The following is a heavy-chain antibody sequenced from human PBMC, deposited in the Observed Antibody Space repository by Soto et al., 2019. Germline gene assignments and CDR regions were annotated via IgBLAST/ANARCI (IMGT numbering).Heavy chain of an antibody. CDR1: GFTFSSYG. Sequence: QVQLVESGGGVVQPGRSLRLSCAASGFTFSSYGMHWVRQAPGKGLEWVAVISYDGSNKYYADSVKGRFIISRDNSKNTLYLQMNSLRAEDTAVYYCAKDKYYDSSGYYDYWGQGTLVTVSS. V-gene: IGHV3-30*18. J-gene: IGHJ4*02. D-gene: IGHD3-22*01. CDR3: AKDKYYDSSGYYDY. CDR2: ISYDGSNK.